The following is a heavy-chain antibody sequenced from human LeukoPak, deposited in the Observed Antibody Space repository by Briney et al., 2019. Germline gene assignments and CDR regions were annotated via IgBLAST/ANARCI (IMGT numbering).Heavy chain of an antibody. V-gene: IGHV3-7*01. CDR1: GFTFSSYW. Sequence: GGSLRLSCAASGFTFSSYWMSWVRQAPGKGLEWVANIKQDGSEKYYVDSVKGRFTTSRDNANNSMYLQMNSLRAEDTAVYYCARQDPIDYYYGMDVWGQGTTVTVSS. J-gene: IGHJ6*02. CDR2: IKQDGSEK. CDR3: ARQDPIDYYYGMDV.